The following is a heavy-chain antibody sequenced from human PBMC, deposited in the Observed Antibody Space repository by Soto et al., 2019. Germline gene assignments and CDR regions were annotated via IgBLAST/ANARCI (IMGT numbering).Heavy chain of an antibody. V-gene: IGHV3-23*01. D-gene: IGHD2-2*01. CDR3: ATARCSSATCYVPDY. CDR2: ISGSGGSP. J-gene: IGHJ4*02. CDR1: GFIFSSYT. Sequence: EVQLLQSGGGLVQPGESLRLSCAASGFIFSSYTMSWVRQAPGKGLEWVSVISGSGGSPYHADSVQGRFTISRDNPKNTLYLQMNSQRAEDTAIYYCATARCSSATCYVPDYWGQGTLVTGSS.